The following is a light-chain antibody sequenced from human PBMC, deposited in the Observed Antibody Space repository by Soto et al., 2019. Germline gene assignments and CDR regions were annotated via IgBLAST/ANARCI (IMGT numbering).Light chain of an antibody. CDR3: LHYQSYSGT. J-gene: IGKJ1*01. CDR2: KAS. Sequence: DIQMTQSPSTLSGSVGDRVTITCRASQTISSWLAWYQQKPGRAPKLLIYKASTLVSGVPSRFSGSGSETEFTLAINSLQPDDFATYYCLHYQSYSGTFGQGTKVDIK. CDR1: QTISSW. V-gene: IGKV1-5*03.